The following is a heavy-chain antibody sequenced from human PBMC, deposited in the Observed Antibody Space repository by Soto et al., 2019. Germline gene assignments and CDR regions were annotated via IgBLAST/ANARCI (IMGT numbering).Heavy chain of an antibody. J-gene: IGHJ6*04. CDR3: ARDSSGRQYYGMDV. D-gene: IGHD3-22*01. CDR2: ITTTSSTM. Sequence: GGSLRLSCTPSGFIFSDYSMNWVRQAPGKGLEWISYITTTSSTMYYADSVKGRFTISRDNAKNSLYLQMNSLRDEDTAVYYCARDSSGRQYYGMDVWGXGTTVTVSS. V-gene: IGHV3-48*02. CDR1: GFIFSDYS.